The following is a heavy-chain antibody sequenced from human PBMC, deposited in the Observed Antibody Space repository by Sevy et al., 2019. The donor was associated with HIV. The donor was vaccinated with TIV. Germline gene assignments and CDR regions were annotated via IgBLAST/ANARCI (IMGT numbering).Heavy chain of an antibody. V-gene: IGHV1-18*04. D-gene: IGHD2-2*01. CDR1: GYTFTSYG. CDR2: ISAYNGNT. Sequence: ASVKVSCKASGYTFTSYGISWVRQAPGQGLEWMGWISAYNGNTNYAQKFQGRVTMTTDTSTSTAYTELRSLRSDDTAVYYCARGGELVYCSSTSCYPFDYWGQGTLVTVSS. J-gene: IGHJ4*02. CDR3: ARGGELVYCSSTSCYPFDY.